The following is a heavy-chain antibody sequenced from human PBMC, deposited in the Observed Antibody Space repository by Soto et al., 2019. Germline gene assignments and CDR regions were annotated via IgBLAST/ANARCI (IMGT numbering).Heavy chain of an antibody. CDR2: VFYTGFT. CDR1: GASVSGRDYY. CDR3: ATSQKGYNWNYFDH. J-gene: IGHJ4*02. V-gene: IGHV4-39*01. D-gene: IGHD1-20*01. Sequence: PSDTVSLTCAGSGASVSGRDYYWAWIRQSPGKGPEWIGSVFYTGFTSYNPSLESRVSVSVDTSKSQFSLKLSAVTAADTAVYYWATSQKGYNWNYFDHWGQGALVTVSS.